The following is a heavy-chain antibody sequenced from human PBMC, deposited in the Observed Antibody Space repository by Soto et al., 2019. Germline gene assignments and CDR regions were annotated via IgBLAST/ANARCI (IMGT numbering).Heavy chain of an antibody. Sequence: EVQLLESGGGLVQPGGSLRLSCAASGFSFSNYAMSWVRQAPGKGLEWVSIISRSGSSTYYTDSLKGRFTISRDNSKNTLFLQINTMRAEDTAVYYCANENGFKLVNLGASGFDSWGQGSLVSVSS. CDR1: GFSFSNYA. CDR2: ISRSGSST. J-gene: IGHJ4*02. D-gene: IGHD6-6*01. V-gene: IGHV3-23*01. CDR3: ANENGFKLVNLGASGFDS.